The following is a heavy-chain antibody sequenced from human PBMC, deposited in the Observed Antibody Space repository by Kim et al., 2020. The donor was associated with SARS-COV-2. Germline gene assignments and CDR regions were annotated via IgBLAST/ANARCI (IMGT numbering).Heavy chain of an antibody. D-gene: IGHD3-16*01. CDR1: GFTYSSSA. Sequence: GGSLRLSCAVSGFTYSSSAMPWVRQAPGKGLEWVAVISSSGGNTNYADSVKGRFTISRDNSKNTLYLQMNSLRAEDTAVYYCAKDLGSRGQGVTSFYY. J-gene: IGHJ6*01. CDR2: ISSSGGNT. CDR3: AKDLGSRGQGVTSFYY. V-gene: IGHV3-30-3*01.